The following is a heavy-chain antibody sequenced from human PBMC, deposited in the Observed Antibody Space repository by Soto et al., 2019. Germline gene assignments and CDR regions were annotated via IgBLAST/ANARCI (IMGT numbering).Heavy chain of an antibody. CDR3: AGRTTVTTDY. CDR1: GGSFSGYY. Sequence: SETLSLTCAVYGGSFSGYYWSWIRQPPGKGLEWIGEINHSGSTNYNPSLKGRVTISVDTSKNQFSLKLSSVTAADTAVYYCAGRTTVTTDYWGQGTLVTVSS. J-gene: IGHJ4*02. V-gene: IGHV4-34*01. D-gene: IGHD4-17*01. CDR2: INHSGST.